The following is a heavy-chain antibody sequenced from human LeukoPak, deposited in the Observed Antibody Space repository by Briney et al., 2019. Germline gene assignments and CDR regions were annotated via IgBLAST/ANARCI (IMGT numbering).Heavy chain of an antibody. Sequence: ASVKVSCKASGGTFSSYAVSWGRQAPGQGVEWMGGIIPMFGTPNYAQKFQGRVTITTDESTSTAYMELSSLRSEDTALYYCAREERNYYMDVWGKGTTVTVSS. CDR1: GGTFSSYA. D-gene: IGHD5-24*01. J-gene: IGHJ6*03. CDR3: AREERNYYMDV. V-gene: IGHV1-69*05. CDR2: IIPMFGTP.